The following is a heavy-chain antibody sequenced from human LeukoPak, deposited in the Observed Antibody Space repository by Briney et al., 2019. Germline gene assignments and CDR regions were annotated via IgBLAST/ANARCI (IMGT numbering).Heavy chain of an antibody. V-gene: IGHV1-2*02. D-gene: IGHD4-17*01. CDR3: ARDWTATVPKPYYYYYGMDV. Sequence: ASVKVSCKASGYTFTGYYMHWVRQAPGQGLEWMGWINPNSGGTNYAQKFQGRVTMTRDTSISTAYMELSGLRSDDTAVYYCARDWTATVPKPYYYYYGMDVWGQGTTVTVSS. J-gene: IGHJ6*02. CDR2: INPNSGGT. CDR1: GYTFTGYY.